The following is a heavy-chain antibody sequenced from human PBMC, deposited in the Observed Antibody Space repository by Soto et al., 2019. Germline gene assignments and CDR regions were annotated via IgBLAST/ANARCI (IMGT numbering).Heavy chain of an antibody. CDR3: AKDILRDICFGSFRAEY. J-gene: IGHJ4*02. V-gene: IGHV3-30*18. Sequence: QVQLVESGGGVVQPGRSLRLSCAASGFTFSSYGMHWVRQAPGKGLEWVAVISYDGSDKYYADSVKGRFTISRDNSRNTVYLQLTRLRAEDTAVYYCAKDILRDICFGSFRAEYWFQETLVTVSS. CDR1: GFTFSSYG. D-gene: IGHD3-10*01. CDR2: ISYDGSDK.